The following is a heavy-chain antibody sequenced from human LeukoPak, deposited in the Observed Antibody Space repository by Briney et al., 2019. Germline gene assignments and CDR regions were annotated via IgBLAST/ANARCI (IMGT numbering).Heavy chain of an antibody. D-gene: IGHD4-17*01. CDR2: ISAYSGNT. V-gene: IGHV1-18*01. J-gene: IGHJ4*02. CDR1: GYTFSSYG. CDR3: ARTSSGVDDYGDYLLNF. Sequence: ASVKVSCKASGYTFSSYGISWVRQAPGQGLEWMGWISAYSGNTMYAQKLQGRATMTTDTSTSTAYMELRSLRSDDTAVYYCARTSSGVDDYGDYLLNFWGQGTPVTVSS.